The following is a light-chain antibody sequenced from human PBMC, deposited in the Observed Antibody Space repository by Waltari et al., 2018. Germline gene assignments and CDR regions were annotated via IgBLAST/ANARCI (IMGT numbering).Light chain of an antibody. CDR1: QSVSNI. CDR2: AAS. V-gene: IGKV1-39*01. Sequence: DMQMTQSPSSLSASVGDRVTITCRASQSVSNILNWFQQKPGKAPKRLIYAASSLQSGGPSLCSGSGSGTDFNLTLSSLQREDLATYYCQQSYTTPPTFGQGTKGEIK. CDR3: QQSYTTPPT. J-gene: IGKJ1*01.